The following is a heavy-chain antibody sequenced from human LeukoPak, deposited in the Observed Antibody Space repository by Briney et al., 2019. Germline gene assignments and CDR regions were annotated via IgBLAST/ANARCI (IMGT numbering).Heavy chain of an antibody. J-gene: IGHJ6*02. CDR3: ARDLEVQEYYYYGMDV. CDR1: GFTFSSHW. V-gene: IGHV3-74*03. Sequence: AGGFLRLSCAASGFTFSSHWMHWVRQAPGKGLVWVSRINSDGSSTKYADSVKGRLTISRDNAKNTLYLQINSLRAEDTAVYYCARDLEVQEYYYYGMDVWGQGTTVTVS. CDR2: INSDGSST.